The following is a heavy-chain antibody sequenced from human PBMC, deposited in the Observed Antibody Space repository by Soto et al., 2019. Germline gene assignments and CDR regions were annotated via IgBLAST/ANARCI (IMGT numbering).Heavy chain of an antibody. V-gene: IGHV3-21*01. J-gene: IGHJ5*02. CDR1: GFTFSSYS. Sequence: GESLKISCAASGFTFSSYSMNWVRQAPGKGLEWVSSISSSSSYIYYADSVKGRFTISRDNAKNSLYLQMNSLRAEDTVVYSCAREAPPFPSGSYNWFDPWGQGTLVTVSS. CDR3: AREAPPFPSGSYNWFDP. D-gene: IGHD1-26*01. CDR2: ISSSSSYI.